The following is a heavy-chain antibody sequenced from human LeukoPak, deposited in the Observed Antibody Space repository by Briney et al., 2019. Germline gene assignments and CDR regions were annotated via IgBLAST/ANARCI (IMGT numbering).Heavy chain of an antibody. CDR3: AAFLSGTYWYFDY. Sequence: PSETLSLTCTVSGDSIGSYYWSWIRQPAEKGLEWIGHIYTSGSTNYYTSGSTDYNPSLKSRVTISLDRSKNQFSLKLSSLSAADTAVYYCAAFLSGTYWYFDYWGQGALVTVSS. J-gene: IGHJ4*02. CDR2: IYTSGST. V-gene: IGHV4-4*07. CDR1: GDSIGSYY. D-gene: IGHD1-26*01.